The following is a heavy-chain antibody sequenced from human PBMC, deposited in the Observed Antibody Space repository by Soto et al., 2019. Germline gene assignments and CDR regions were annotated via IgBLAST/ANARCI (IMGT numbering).Heavy chain of an antibody. D-gene: IGHD3-22*01. Sequence: EGQLVESGGGLVKPGGSLRLSCAASGFTFSSYSMNWVRQAPGKGLEWVSSISSSSSYIYYADSVKGRFTISRDNAKNSRYLQMNSLRAEDTAVYYCARGYHYYDSSGYDKWDAFDIWGQGTMVTVSS. CDR2: ISSSSSYI. CDR3: ARGYHYYDSSGYDKWDAFDI. CDR1: GFTFSSYS. J-gene: IGHJ3*02. V-gene: IGHV3-21*01.